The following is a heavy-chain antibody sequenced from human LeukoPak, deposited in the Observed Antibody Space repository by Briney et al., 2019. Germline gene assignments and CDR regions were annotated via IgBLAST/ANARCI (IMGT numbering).Heavy chain of an antibody. CDR2: INHSGST. Sequence: KPSETLSLTCAVYGGSFSGYYWSWIRQPPGKGLEWIGEINHSGSTNYNPSLKSRVTISVDTSKNQFSLKLSSVTAADTAVYYCARRGYSYGLRYWGQGTLVTVSS. V-gene: IGHV4-34*01. J-gene: IGHJ4*02. CDR1: GGSFSGYY. CDR3: ARRGYSYGLRY. D-gene: IGHD5-18*01.